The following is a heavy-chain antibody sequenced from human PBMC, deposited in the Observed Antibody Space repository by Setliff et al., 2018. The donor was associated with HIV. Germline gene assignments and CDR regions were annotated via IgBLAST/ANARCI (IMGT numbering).Heavy chain of an antibody. CDR2: ISGSADST. Sequence: PGGSLRLSCAASGLTLSSHPLNWVRQAPGKGLEWVSAISGSADSTYYAHSVRGRFTISRDNSKNTLYLQMNSLRAEDTAVYYCVKDGISGGAYPPYYFDYWGHGTLVTVSS. CDR1: GLTLSSHP. J-gene: IGHJ4*01. CDR3: VKDGISGGAYPPYYFDY. V-gene: IGHV3-23*01. D-gene: IGHD2-15*01.